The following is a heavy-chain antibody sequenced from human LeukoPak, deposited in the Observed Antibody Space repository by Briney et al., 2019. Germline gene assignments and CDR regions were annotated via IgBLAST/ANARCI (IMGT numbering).Heavy chain of an antibody. V-gene: IGHV1-2*02. CDR2: INPNSGGT. CDR1: GYTFTAYY. CDR3: ATIWFGESYGMDV. Sequence: ASVKVSCKASGYTFTAYYIHWVRQAPGQGLEWMGWINPNSGGTNYAQKFQGRVTMTRDTSISRAYMEVSRLRSDDTAVYYWATIWFGESYGMDVWGQGTTVTVPS. J-gene: IGHJ6*02. D-gene: IGHD3-10*01.